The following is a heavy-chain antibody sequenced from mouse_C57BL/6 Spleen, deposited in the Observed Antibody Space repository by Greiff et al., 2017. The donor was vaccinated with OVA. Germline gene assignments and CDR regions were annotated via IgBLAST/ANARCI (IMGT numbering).Heavy chain of an antibody. CDR3: ARDYYGSSYWYFDV. D-gene: IGHD1-1*01. J-gene: IGHJ1*03. CDR1: GYAFSSSW. V-gene: IGHV1-82*01. CDR2: ISPGDGDT. Sequence: QVQLQQSGPELVKPGASVKISCKASGYAFSSSWMNWVKQRPGKGLEWIGRISPGDGDTNYNGKFKGKATLTADKSSSTAYMQLSSLTSEDSAVYFCARDYYGSSYWYFDVWGTGTTVTVSS.